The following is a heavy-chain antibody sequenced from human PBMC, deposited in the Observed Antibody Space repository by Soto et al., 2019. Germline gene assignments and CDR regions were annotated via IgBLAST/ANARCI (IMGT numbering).Heavy chain of an antibody. CDR3: AKDRAEYYGMDV. CDR1: GFTFSSYG. V-gene: IGHV3-30*18. Sequence: PGGSLRLSCAAPGFTFSSYGMHWVRQAPGKGLEWVAVISYDGSNKYYADSVKGRFTISRDNSKNTLYLQMNSLRAEDTAVYYCAKDRAEYYGMDVWGQGTTVTVSS. CDR2: ISYDGSNK. J-gene: IGHJ6*02.